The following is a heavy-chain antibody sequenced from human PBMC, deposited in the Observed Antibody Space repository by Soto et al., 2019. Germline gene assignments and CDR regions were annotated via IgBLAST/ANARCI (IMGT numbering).Heavy chain of an antibody. J-gene: IGHJ6*03. CDR3: ATFWSGYLEYYYYYMDV. V-gene: IGHV4-39*01. CDR1: GGSISSSSYY. Sequence: SETLSLTCTVSGGSISSSSYYWGWIRQPPGKGLEWIGSIYYSGSTYYNPSLKSRVTISVDTSKNQFSLKLSSVTAADTAVYYCATFWSGYLEYYYYYMDVWGKGTTVTVSS. D-gene: IGHD3-3*01. CDR2: IYYSGST.